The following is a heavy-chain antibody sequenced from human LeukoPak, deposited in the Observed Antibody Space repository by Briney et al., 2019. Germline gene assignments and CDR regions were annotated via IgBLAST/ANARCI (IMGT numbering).Heavy chain of an antibody. CDR1: GGSLSAYY. Sequence: WETLSLTSAVYGGSLSAYYWSWIRQPPGKGLEWIGEINHSGSTNYNPSLKSRVTISVDTSKNQFSLKLSSVTAADTAVYYCARGRRAYYFDYWGQGTLVTVSS. J-gene: IGHJ4*02. CDR3: ARGRRAYYFDY. CDR2: INHSGST. V-gene: IGHV4-34*01.